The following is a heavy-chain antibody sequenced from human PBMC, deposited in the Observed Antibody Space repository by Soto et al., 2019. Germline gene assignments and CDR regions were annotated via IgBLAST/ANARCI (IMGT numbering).Heavy chain of an antibody. D-gene: IGHD4-4*01. CDR3: AGDPKSRPTGGGLD. CDR1: GFTFSSYD. V-gene: IGHV3-33*01. J-gene: IGHJ4*02. CDR2: VLYDGSDK. Sequence: QVQLVESGGGVVQPGRSLRLSCAASGFTFSSYDMHWVRQAPGKGLEWVAVVLYDGSDKYYADSVKGRFTISRDNSKNTMYLQMNSLRAEDTAVYYCAGDPKSRPTGGGLDWRQGTLVTVSS.